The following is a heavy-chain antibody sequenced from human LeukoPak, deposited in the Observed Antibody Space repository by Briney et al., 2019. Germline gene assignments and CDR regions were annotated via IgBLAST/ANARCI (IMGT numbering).Heavy chain of an antibody. CDR2: IHHSGST. D-gene: IGHD1-26*01. CDR1: GYSISGGYY. J-gene: IGHJ4*02. CDR3: AREPSGTLDY. Sequence: NPSETLSLTCTVSGYSISGGYYWGWIRQPPGKGLEWIGSIHHSGSTYYNPSLKSRVTISVDTSKNQFSLKLSSVTAADTAVYYCAREPSGTLDYWGQGTLVTVSS. V-gene: IGHV4-38-2*02.